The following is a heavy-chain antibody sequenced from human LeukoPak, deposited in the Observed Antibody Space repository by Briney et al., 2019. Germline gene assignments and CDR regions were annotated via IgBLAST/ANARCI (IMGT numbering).Heavy chain of an antibody. CDR3: ARDLGSTFATFDP. V-gene: IGHV1-69*13. CDR1: GYTFTSYG. Sequence: ASVKVSCKASGYTFTSYGISWVRQAPGQGLEWMGGIIPIFGTANYAQKFQGRVTITADESTSTAYMELSSLRSEDTAVYYCARDLGSTFATFDPWGQGTLVTVSS. CDR2: IIPIFGTA. D-gene: IGHD5/OR15-5a*01. J-gene: IGHJ5*02.